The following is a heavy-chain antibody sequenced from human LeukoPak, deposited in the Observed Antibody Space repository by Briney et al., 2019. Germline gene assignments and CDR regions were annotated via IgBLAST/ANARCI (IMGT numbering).Heavy chain of an antibody. J-gene: IGHJ4*02. D-gene: IGHD3-22*01. CDR1: GGSISSSNW. CDR2: IYHSGST. CDR3: ARGTLHYLSGYYGDY. V-gene: IGHV4-4*02. Sequence: SETLSLTCAVSGGSISSSNWWSWVRQPPGKGLEWIGEIYHSGSTNYNPSLKSRVTISVDKSKNQFSLKLSSVTAADTAVYYCARGTLHYLSGYYGDYWGQGTLVTVSS.